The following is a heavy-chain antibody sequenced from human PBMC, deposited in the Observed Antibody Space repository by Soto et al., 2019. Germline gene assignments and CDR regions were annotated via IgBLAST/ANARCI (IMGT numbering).Heavy chain of an antibody. CDR3: ARPGGTTSTTFDY. Sequence: SVKVSCKASGYTFTSYGISWVRQAPGQGLEWMGGIIPIFGTANYAQKFQGRVTITADESTSTAYMELRSLRSEDTAVYYCARPGGTTSTTFDYWGQGTLATVSS. CDR2: IIPIFGTA. V-gene: IGHV1-69*13. D-gene: IGHD1-26*01. CDR1: GYTFTSYG. J-gene: IGHJ4*02.